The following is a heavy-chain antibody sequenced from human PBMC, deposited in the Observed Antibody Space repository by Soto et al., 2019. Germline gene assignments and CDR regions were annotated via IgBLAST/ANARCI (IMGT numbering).Heavy chain of an antibody. CDR1: GGTFSSYT. Sequence: QVQLVQSGAEVKKPGSSVKVSCKASGGTFSSYTISWVRQAPGQGLEWMGRIIPILGIANYAQKFQGRVTITAAKYTNTAYMELSSLRYEDTAVYYCGSVFPGDQEDAFEIWGQGTMVTVSS. J-gene: IGHJ3*02. CDR3: GSVFPGDQEDAFEI. CDR2: IIPILGIA. V-gene: IGHV1-69*02. D-gene: IGHD2-21*01.